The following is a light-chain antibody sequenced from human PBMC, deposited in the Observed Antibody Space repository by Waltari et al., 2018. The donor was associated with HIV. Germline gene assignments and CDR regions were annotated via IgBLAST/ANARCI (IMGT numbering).Light chain of an antibody. Sequence: DIQLTQSPSTLSASVGARVTITCRASQNINTWLAWYHQKPGKVPKLLIYQASNLPSGVSARFSGSGSGTEFTLTINSLQPDDFGTYYCQQYTNYPRTFGQGTKVEI. J-gene: IGKJ1*01. CDR3: QQYTNYPRT. V-gene: IGKV1-5*03. CDR1: QNINTW. CDR2: QAS.